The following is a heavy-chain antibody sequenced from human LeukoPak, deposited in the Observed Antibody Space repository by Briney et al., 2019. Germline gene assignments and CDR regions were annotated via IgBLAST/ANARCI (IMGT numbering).Heavy chain of an antibody. V-gene: IGHV3-21*01. CDR1: GFTFSSYS. J-gene: IGHJ4*02. Sequence: PGGSLRLSCAASGFTFSSYSINWVRQAPGKGLEWVSSISSSSSYIYYADSVKGRFTISRDDAKNSLYLQMNSLRAEDTAVYYCARGGPAAGRFGYWGQGTLVTVSS. D-gene: IGHD6-13*01. CDR3: ARGGPAAGRFGY. CDR2: ISSSSSYI.